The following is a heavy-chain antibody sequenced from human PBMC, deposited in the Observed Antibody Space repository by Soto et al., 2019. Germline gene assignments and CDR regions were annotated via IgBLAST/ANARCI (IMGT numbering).Heavy chain of an antibody. Sequence: PGGSLRLSGAASGFIVRVIFMTWGRQVPGKGPEWVSTLSSDDKTYYADSVRGRFTISRDSSKNTLFLQMNTLRAEDTAVYHCARDIFGGSYDFWHGGQGTLVTVSS. CDR3: ARDIFGGSYDFWH. CDR1: GFIVRVIF. V-gene: IGHV3-66*01. J-gene: IGHJ4*02. D-gene: IGHD3-3*01. CDR2: LSSDDKT.